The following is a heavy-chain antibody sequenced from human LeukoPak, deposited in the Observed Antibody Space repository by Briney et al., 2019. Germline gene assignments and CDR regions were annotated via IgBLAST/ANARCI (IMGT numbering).Heavy chain of an antibody. J-gene: IGHJ2*01. CDR2: IQNDATNK. V-gene: IGHV3-30*02. CDR3: ARVLAGLWYFDL. CDR1: GFTFSSYN. D-gene: IGHD2-15*01. Sequence: GGSLRLSCAASGFTFSSYNIQWVRQAPGKGLEWVAFIQNDATNKYYAESVEGRFTASRDNSKNTSFLQMIDLRPEDTAVYYCARVLAGLWYFDLWGRGTLVTVSS.